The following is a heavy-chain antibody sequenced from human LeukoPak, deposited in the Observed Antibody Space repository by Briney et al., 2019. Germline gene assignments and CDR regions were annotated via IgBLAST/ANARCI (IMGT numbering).Heavy chain of an antibody. CDR3: ARHGAMADY. J-gene: IGHJ4*02. V-gene: IGHV4-39*01. CDR1: GGSISSSSYS. Sequence: SETLSLTCTVSGGSISSSSYSWGWIRQPPGKGLEWIGSIYYSGSTYYNPSLKSRVTISVDTSKNQFSLKLSSVTAADTAVYYCARHGAMADYWGQGTLVTVSS. D-gene: IGHD5-18*01. CDR2: IYYSGST.